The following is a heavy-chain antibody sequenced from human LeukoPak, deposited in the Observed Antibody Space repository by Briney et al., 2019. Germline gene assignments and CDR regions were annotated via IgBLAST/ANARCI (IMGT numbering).Heavy chain of an antibody. V-gene: IGHV3-30*02. CDR2: IRYDGSNR. D-gene: IGHD4-17*01. J-gene: IGHJ4*02. Sequence: GGSLRLSCAASGFSCITYGIHWVRQAPGKGLEWVAFIRYDGSNRFYADSVRGRFTISRDNSKNTVYLQMNSLRAEDTAVYYCAKDRSMTTVTPFDNWGQGTLVAVSS. CDR3: AKDRSMTTVTPFDN. CDR1: GFSCITYG.